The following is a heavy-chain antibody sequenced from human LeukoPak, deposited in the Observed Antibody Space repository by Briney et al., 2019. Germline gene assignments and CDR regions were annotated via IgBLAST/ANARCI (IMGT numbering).Heavy chain of an antibody. D-gene: IGHD3-10*01. Sequence: GASVKVSCKASGYTVTSYYMHWVRQAPGQGLERMGIINPSGGSRSYAPKFRGRVTMTRDMSTSTVYMELSSLRSEDTAVYYCVRAPYYYGSGSYAQFDYWGQGSLVSVSS. CDR2: INPSGGSR. V-gene: IGHV1-46*01. J-gene: IGHJ4*02. CDR3: VRAPYYYGSGSYAQFDY. CDR1: GYTVTSYY.